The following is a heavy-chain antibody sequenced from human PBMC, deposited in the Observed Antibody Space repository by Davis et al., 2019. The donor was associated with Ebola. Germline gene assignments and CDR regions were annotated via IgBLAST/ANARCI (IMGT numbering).Heavy chain of an antibody. J-gene: IGHJ4*02. V-gene: IGHV3-7*01. CDR3: ARDSGWYRFDY. CDR1: GFTSSTYW. Sequence: PGGSLRLSCVASGFTSSTYWMTWVRQAPGKGLEWVANIRQDGSAKYSVDSVKGRFTMSRDNAKNSLYLQMNSLRAEDTAVYYCARDSGWYRFDYWGQGTLVTVSS. D-gene: IGHD6-19*01. CDR2: IRQDGSAK.